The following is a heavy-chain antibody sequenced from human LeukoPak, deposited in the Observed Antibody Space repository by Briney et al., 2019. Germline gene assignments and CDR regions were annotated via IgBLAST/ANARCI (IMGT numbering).Heavy chain of an antibody. CDR3: AKAGEAFDI. Sequence: PGRSLRLSCAAYGFTFDDYAVQWVRQAPGKGLEGVSGISWNSGSIGYADSVKGRFTISRDNAKNSLYLQMNSLRAEDTALYYCAKAGEAFDIWGQETMHTVPS. V-gene: IGHV3-9*01. CDR1: GFTFDDYA. J-gene: IGHJ3*02. CDR2: ISWNSGSI. D-gene: IGHD3-16*01.